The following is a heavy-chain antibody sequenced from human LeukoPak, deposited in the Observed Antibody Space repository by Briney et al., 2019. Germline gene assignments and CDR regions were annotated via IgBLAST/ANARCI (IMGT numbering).Heavy chain of an antibody. V-gene: IGHV1-8*01. CDR2: MNPNSGNT. J-gene: IGHJ4*02. CDR3: ARGVGYSSSYDFDY. D-gene: IGHD6-13*01. CDR1: GYTFTSYD. Sequence: ASVKVSCKASGYTFTSYDINWVRQATGQGLEWMGWMNPNSGNTGYAQKFRGRVTMTRNTSISTAYMELSSLRSEDTAVYYCARGVGYSSSYDFDYWGQGTLVTVSS.